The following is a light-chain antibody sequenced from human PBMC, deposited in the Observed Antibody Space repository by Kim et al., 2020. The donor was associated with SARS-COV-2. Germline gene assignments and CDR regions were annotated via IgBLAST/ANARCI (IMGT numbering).Light chain of an antibody. CDR3: QSYDSSLSGGV. V-gene: IGLV1-40*01. J-gene: IGLJ1*01. Sequence: QSVLTQPPSLSGAPGQRVTISCTGSSSTIGAGYDVHWYQQLPGTAPKLLIYGNNNRPSGVPDRFSGSKSGTSASLAITGLQAEDEADYYCQSYDSSLSGGVFGTGTKVTVL. CDR2: GNN. CDR1: SSTIGAGYD.